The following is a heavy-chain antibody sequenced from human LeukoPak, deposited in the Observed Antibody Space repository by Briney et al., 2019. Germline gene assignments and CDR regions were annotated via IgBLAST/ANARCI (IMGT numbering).Heavy chain of an antibody. CDR1: GFTFSSYW. CDR2: ITSDSSTI. CDR3: ARRPVGAHPFDY. Sequence: PGGSLRLSCAASGFTFSSYWMSWVRQAPGKGLEWLSFITSDSSTIYYADSVKGRFIISRDNAKNSLYLQMNSLRAEDTAMYYCARRPVGAHPFDYWGQGTLITVSS. J-gene: IGHJ4*02. V-gene: IGHV3-48*01. D-gene: IGHD1-26*01.